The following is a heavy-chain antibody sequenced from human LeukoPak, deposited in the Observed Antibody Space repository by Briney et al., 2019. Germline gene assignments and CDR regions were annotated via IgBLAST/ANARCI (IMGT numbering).Heavy chain of an antibody. V-gene: IGHV3-53*01. D-gene: IGHD3-10*01. CDR2: IYSGGST. CDR1: GVTVRIKY. J-gene: IGHJ4*02. CDR3: ARDLGETGY. Sequence: GGALRLSCAAPGVTVRIKYMNWVRPAPGEGLEWVSVIYSGGSTYYADSVKGRFTISRDNSKNTLYLQMNSLRAEDTAVYYCARDLGETGYWGQGTLVTVSS.